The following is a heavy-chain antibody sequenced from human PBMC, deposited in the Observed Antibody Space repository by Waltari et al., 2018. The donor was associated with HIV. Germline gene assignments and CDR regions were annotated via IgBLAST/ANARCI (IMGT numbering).Heavy chain of an antibody. D-gene: IGHD3-16*01. CDR2: IIPYFGFA. CDR1: GGDFRDYG. Sequence: QVRLVQSGPEVKRTGSSVRVSCKSSGGDFRDYGICWLRQAPGQGLQWMGEIIPYFGFANTAETLRARVSIEADESKNTVYLELRSLTVQDSATYFCARGTFYDDEVGAHRYRPFDAWGQGTPVSVSS. CDR3: ARGTFYDDEVGAHRYRPFDA. V-gene: IGHV1-69*01. J-gene: IGHJ4*02.